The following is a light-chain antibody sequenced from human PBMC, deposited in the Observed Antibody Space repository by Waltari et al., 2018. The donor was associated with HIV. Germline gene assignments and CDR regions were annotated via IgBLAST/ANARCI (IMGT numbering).Light chain of an antibody. CDR3: QQSYSSPLT. CDR1: QSVLYSSNNKNY. Sequence: DIVMTQSPDSLAVSLGERATINCKSSQSVLYSSNNKNYLAWYQQKPGQPPQLLIYWASTRESRVPHRFSASGSATDFTLTISNLQPDDYATYYCQQSYSSPLTVGPGTEVDVK. CDR2: WAS. J-gene: IGKJ3*01. V-gene: IGKV4-1*01.